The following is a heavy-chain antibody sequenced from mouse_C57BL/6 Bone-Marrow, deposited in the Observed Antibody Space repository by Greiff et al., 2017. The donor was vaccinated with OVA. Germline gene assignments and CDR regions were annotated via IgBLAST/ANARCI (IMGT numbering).Heavy chain of an antibody. CDR2: IWTGGGT. V-gene: IGHV2-9-1*01. D-gene: IGHD5-1*01. J-gene: IGHJ4*01. CDR3: ARNGYLFSYYAMDY. Sequence: QVQLQQSGPGLVAPSQSLSITCTVSGFSLTSYAISWVRQPPGKGLEWLGVIWTGGGTNYNSALKSRLSISKDNSKSQVFLKMNRLQTDDTARYDCARNGYLFSYYAMDYWGQGTSVTVSS. CDR1: GFSLTSYA.